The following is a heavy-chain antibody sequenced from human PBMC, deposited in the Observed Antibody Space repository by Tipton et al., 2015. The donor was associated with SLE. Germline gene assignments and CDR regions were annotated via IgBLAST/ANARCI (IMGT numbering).Heavy chain of an antibody. J-gene: IGHJ3*02. CDR1: GFTVSSNY. D-gene: IGHD2-2*01. CDR3: ARPGYCSSTSCRWEAFDI. V-gene: IGHV3-64*01. Sequence: SLRLSCAASGFTVSSNYMSWVRQAPGKGLEWVSAISSNGGSTYYANSVKGRFTISRDNSKNTLYLQMGSLRAEDMAVYYCARPGYCSSTSCRWEAFDIWGQGTMVTVSS. CDR2: ISSNGGST.